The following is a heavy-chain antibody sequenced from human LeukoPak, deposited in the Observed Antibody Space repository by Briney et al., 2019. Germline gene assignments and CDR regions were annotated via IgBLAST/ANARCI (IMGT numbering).Heavy chain of an antibody. D-gene: IGHD5-12*01. CDR1: GFTFSSYW. CDR2: IKQDGSEK. J-gene: IGHJ3*02. CDR3: ARMKWLPLDAFDI. V-gene: IGHV3-7*01. Sequence: PGGSLRLSCAASGFTFSSYWMSWVRQAPVKGLEWVANIKQDGSEKYYVDSVKGRFTISRDNAKNSLYLQMNSLRAEDTAVYYCARMKWLPLDAFDIWGQGTMVTVSS.